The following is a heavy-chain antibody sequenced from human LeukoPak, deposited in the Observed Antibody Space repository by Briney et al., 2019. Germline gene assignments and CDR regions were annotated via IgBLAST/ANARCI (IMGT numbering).Heavy chain of an antibody. D-gene: IGHD6-19*01. J-gene: IGHJ4*02. CDR2: ISGSGGST. V-gene: IGHV3-23*01. CDR3: AKDIPGYSSGWYVSLPGY. CDR1: GFTFSSYA. Sequence: PGGSLRLSCAASGFTFSSYAMSWVRQAPGKGLEWVSAISGSGGSTYYTDSVKGRFTISRDNSKNTLYLQMNSLRAEDTAVYYCAKDIPGYSSGWYVSLPGYRGQGTLVTVSS.